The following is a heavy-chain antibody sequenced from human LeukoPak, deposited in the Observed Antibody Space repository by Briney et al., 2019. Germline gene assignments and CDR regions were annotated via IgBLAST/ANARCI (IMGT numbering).Heavy chain of an antibody. D-gene: IGHD6-6*01. CDR3: ARGLLSSFEDY. CDR1: GRSFSGYY. V-gene: IGHV4-34*01. CDR2: INHSGST. Sequence: KPSETLSLTCAVYGRSFSGYYWSWIRQPPGKGLEWIGEINHSGSTNYNPSLKSRVTISVDTSKNQFSLKLSSVTAADTAVYYCARGLLSSFEDYWGQGTLVTVSS. J-gene: IGHJ4*02.